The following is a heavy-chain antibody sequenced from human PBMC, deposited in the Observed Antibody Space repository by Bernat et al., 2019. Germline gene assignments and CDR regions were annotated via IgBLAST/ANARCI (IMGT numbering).Heavy chain of an antibody. D-gene: IGHD1-1*01. CDR3: ARDRLAPQTGKYYYYYGMDV. CDR2: IYRGGST. J-gene: IGHJ6*02. V-gene: IGHV3-53*01. CDR1: GFTVSSNY. Sequence: EVQLVESGGGLIQPGGSLRLSCAASGFTVSSNYMSWVRQAPGTGLAWVSVIYRGGSTHHADSVKSRFTISRDNCKNTLYLQMNSLRAEDTAVYYCARDRLAPQTGKYYYYYGMDVWGRGTKVTVSS.